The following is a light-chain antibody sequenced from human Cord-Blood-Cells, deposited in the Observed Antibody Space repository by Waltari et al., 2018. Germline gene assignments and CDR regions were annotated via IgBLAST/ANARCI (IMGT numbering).Light chain of an antibody. CDR1: QSLLHSDGKTY. CDR3: MQSIQLPVT. CDR2: EVS. J-gene: IGKJ2*01. Sequence: MAQSTAPLSVTAAGPDSIACKSSQSLLHSDGKTYLYWYLQKPGQPPQLLIYEVSNRFSGVPDRFSGSGSGTDFTLKSSRVEAEDVGVYYCMQSIQLPVTFGQGTKLEIK. V-gene: IGKV2D-29*01.